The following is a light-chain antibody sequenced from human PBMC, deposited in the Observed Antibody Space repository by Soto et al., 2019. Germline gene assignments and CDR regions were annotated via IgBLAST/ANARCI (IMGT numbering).Light chain of an antibody. J-gene: IGKJ2*01. V-gene: IGKV1-39*01. CDR1: ESISGY. CDR2: ATS. Sequence: DIQMTQSPSSLSASVGDRVTITCRTSESISGYLSWYQQKAGQTPKLLIFATSSLQSGVPSRFSGSGSGTDFALPISSLQPEDFETYYCQQSYSNPRTFGQGTKVDIK. CDR3: QQSYSNPRT.